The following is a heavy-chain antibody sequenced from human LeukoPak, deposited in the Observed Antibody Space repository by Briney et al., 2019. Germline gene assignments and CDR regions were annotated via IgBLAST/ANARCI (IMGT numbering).Heavy chain of an antibody. J-gene: IGHJ4*02. CDR2: ITGSSDSI. D-gene: IGHD2-2*01. Sequence: PGGSLRLSCAASGFIFSNYAMNWVRQAPGKGLEWVSSITGSSDSIYYADSVKGRFTISRDNAKNSVYLQMNSLRAEDTAVYYCARLVCSTIPCYGKFYFDSWGQGTLVPVSS. CDR1: GFIFSNYA. V-gene: IGHV3-21*01. CDR3: ARLVCSTIPCYGKFYFDS.